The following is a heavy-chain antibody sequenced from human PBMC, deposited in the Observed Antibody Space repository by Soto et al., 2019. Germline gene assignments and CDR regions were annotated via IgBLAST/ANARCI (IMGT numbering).Heavy chain of an antibody. J-gene: IGHJ5*02. CDR2: IIPMYGPA. D-gene: IGHD3-10*01. V-gene: IGHV1-69*01. CDR1: GGTFSSSA. Sequence: QVPLVQSGAEVKKPGSSVTVSCKASGGTFSSSAIHWVRQAPGQGLEWMGGIIPMYGPAKYAQRFQGRVTIDADESTTTVYMELPSLTSQDTDVYYCARVTSMVRGVIDNWFDPWGHGTLVTVSS. CDR3: ARVTSMVRGVIDNWFDP.